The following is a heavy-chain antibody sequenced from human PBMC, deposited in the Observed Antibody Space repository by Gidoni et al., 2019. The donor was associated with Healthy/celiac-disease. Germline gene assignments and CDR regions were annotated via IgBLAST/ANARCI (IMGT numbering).Heavy chain of an antibody. CDR1: GGSISSGGYS. Sequence: QLQLQESGSGLVKPSQTLSLTCAVPGGSISSGGYSWSWIRQPPGKGLEWIGYIYHSGSTYYNPSLKSRVAISVDRSKNQFSLKLSSVTAADTAVYYCARGGTEISPYFDYWGQGTLVTVSS. J-gene: IGHJ4*02. CDR3: ARGGTEISPYFDY. D-gene: IGHD2-15*01. V-gene: IGHV4-30-2*01. CDR2: IYHSGST.